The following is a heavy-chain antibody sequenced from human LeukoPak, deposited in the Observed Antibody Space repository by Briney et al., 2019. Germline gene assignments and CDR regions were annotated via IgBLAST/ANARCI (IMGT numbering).Heavy chain of an antibody. J-gene: IGHJ4*02. V-gene: IGHV3-48*03. CDR3: ASQIPFYCSAGSRSSY. D-gene: IGHD2-15*01. Sequence: GGSLRLSCAASGFTFSSYEMNWVRQAPGKGLEWVSYISSSGSTIYYADSVKGRFTISRDNAKNSLYLQMNSLRAEDTAVYYCASQIPFYCSAGSRSSYWGQGTLVTVSS. CDR1: GFTFSSYE. CDR2: ISSSGSTI.